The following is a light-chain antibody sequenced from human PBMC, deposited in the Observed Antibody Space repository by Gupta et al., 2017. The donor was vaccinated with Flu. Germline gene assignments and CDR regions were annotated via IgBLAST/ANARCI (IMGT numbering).Light chain of an antibody. J-gene: IGLJ2*01. Sequence: QSALTQPASVSGSPGQSITITCTGTSSDVGNSDYVSWYQQDSGTAPNLLIYDDSNRPSGVPSRFSGSKSGTTASLNITGLQAEDEADYYCSSYKSTPTFVVFGAGTKVTVL. CDR2: DDS. CDR1: SSDVGNSDY. V-gene: IGLV2-14*01. CDR3: SSYKSTPTFVV.